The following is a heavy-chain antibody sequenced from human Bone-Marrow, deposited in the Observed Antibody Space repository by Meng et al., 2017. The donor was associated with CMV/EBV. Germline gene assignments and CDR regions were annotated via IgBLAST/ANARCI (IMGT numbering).Heavy chain of an antibody. CDR1: GGSFSGYY. V-gene: IGHV4-34*01. CDR2: INHSGST. CDR3: AREGIAAAAFFDP. D-gene: IGHD6-13*01. J-gene: IGHJ5*02. Sequence: SETLSLTCAVYGGSFSGYYWSWIRQPPGKGLEWTGEINHSGSTNYNPSLKSRVTISVDTSKNQFSLKLSSVTAADTAVYYCAREGIAAAAFFDPWGQGTLVTVSS.